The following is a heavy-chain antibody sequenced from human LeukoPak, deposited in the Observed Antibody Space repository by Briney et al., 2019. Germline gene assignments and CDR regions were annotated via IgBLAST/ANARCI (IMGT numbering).Heavy chain of an antibody. Sequence: SETLSLTCTVSGGSISSYYWSWIRQPPGKGLEWIGYIYYSGSTNYNPSLKSRVTISVDTSKNQFSLKLSSVTAADTAVYYCARAQWLATGLFDYWGQGTLVTVSS. CDR2: IYYSGST. J-gene: IGHJ4*02. CDR3: ARAQWLATGLFDY. CDR1: GGSISSYY. V-gene: IGHV4-59*08. D-gene: IGHD6-19*01.